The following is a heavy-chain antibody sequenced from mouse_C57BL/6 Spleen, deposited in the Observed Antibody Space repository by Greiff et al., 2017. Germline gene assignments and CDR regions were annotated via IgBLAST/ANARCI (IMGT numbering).Heavy chain of an antibody. V-gene: IGHV1-55*01. CDR1: GYTFTSYW. CDR2: IYPGSGNT. J-gene: IGHJ2*01. D-gene: IGHD1-1*01. CDR3: AREGISTAVGRGH. Sequence: VQLRQPGAELVKPGASVKMSCKASGYTFTSYWITWVKQRPGHGLEWLGDIYPGSGNTYYKEKVKGKATLTADKSSSTAYMELRSLTSEDAAVYFCAREGISTAVGRGHWGQGTTLTVSS.